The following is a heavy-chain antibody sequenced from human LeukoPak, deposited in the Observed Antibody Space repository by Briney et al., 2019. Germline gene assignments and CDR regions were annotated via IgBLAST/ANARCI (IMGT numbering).Heavy chain of an antibody. CDR1: GYTFTSYY. Sequence: ASVKVSCKASGYTFTSYYMHWVRQAPGQGLEWMGIINPSGGSTSYAQKFQGRVTISVDTSKNQFSLKLSSVTAADTAVYYCARGFVGAVAGIPFDYWGQGTLVTVSS. J-gene: IGHJ4*02. CDR2: INPSGGST. V-gene: IGHV1-46*01. CDR3: ARGFVGAVAGIPFDY. D-gene: IGHD6-19*01.